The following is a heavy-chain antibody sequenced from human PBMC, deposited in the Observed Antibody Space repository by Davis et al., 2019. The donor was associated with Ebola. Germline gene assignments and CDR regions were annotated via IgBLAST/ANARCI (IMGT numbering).Heavy chain of an antibody. Sequence: GESLKISCAASGFTFSDYYMSWIRQVPGKGLQWLSYISSSSGYTNYVDSVKGRFTISRDNAKNSLYLQMNSLRVEDTAVYYCATTSLTWGQGTLVTVSS. CDR1: GFTFSDYY. V-gene: IGHV3-11*06. CDR2: ISSSSGYT. CDR3: ATTSLT. D-gene: IGHD1/OR15-1a*01. J-gene: IGHJ5*02.